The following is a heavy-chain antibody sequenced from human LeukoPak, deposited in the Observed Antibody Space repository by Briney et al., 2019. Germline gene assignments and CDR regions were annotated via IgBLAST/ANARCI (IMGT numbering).Heavy chain of an antibody. D-gene: IGHD3-3*01. V-gene: IGHV3-23*01. Sequence: GGSLRLSCAASGFTLNSDAMSWVRQAPGKGLEWVSAINGGNTHYAGSVKGRFTISRDNSKNTLYLQMNSLRAEDTAVYYCAKDTPPLDTIFGVVMRGYYYYMDVWGKGTMVTVSS. J-gene: IGHJ6*03. CDR3: AKDTPPLDTIFGVVMRGYYYYMDV. CDR1: GFTLNSDA. CDR2: INGGNT.